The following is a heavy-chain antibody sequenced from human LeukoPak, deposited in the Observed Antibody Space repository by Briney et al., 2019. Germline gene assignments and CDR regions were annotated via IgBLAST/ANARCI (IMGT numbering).Heavy chain of an antibody. CDR2: INPSGGST. V-gene: IGHV1-46*01. J-gene: IGHJ6*02. CDR3: ARAGYCSSTSCYGASDYYGMDV. D-gene: IGHD2-2*01. Sequence: ASVKVSCKASGYTFTSYNIHWVRQAPGQGLEWMGIINPSGGSTSYAQKFQGRVTMTRDTSTSTVYMELSSLRSEDTAVYYCARAGYCSSTSCYGASDYYGMDVWGQGTTVTVSS. CDR1: GYTFTSYN.